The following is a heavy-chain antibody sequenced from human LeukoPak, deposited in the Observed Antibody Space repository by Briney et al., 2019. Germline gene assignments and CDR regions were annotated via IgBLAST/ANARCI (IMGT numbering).Heavy chain of an antibody. CDR1: GGTFSSYA. Sequence: ASVKVSCKASGGTFSSYAISWVRQAPGQGLEWMGGIIPIFGTANYAQKFQGRVTITTDESTSTAYMELSSLRSEDTAVYYCASFLGDGLIVSSDAFDIWGQGTMVTVSS. D-gene: IGHD3-10*01. V-gene: IGHV1-69*05. CDR2: IIPIFGTA. J-gene: IGHJ3*02. CDR3: ASFLGDGLIVSSDAFDI.